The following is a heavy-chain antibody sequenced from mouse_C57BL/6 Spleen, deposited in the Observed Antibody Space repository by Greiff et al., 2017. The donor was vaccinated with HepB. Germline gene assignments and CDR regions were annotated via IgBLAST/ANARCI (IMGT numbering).Heavy chain of an antibody. CDR2: ISYDGSN. Sequence: EVKLMESGPGLVKPSQSLSLTCSVTGYSITSGYYWNWIRQFPGNKLEWMGYISYDGSNNYNPSLKNRISITRDTSKNQFFLKLNSVTTEDTATYYCARDHSNRYFDVWGTGTTVTVSS. J-gene: IGHJ1*03. V-gene: IGHV3-6*01. CDR3: ARDHSNRYFDV. D-gene: IGHD2-5*01. CDR1: GYSITSGYY.